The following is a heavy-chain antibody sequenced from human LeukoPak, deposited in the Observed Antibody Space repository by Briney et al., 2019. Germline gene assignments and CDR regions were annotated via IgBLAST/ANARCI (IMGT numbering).Heavy chain of an antibody. CDR3: ARDGASRADY. V-gene: IGHV1-8*03. Sequence: GASVKVSCKASGYTFTSYDITWVRQATGQGLEWMGWMNPNSGSAGYAQKFQGRVTITRNTSISTAYMELSSLRSEDTAVYYCARDGASRADYWGQGTLVTVSS. CDR1: GYTFTSYD. CDR2: MNPNSGSA. J-gene: IGHJ4*02. D-gene: IGHD3-10*01.